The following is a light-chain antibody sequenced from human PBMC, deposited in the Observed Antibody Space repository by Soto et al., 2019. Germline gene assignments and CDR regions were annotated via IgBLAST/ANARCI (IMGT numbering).Light chain of an antibody. CDR2: AAS. V-gene: IGKV3-20*01. J-gene: IGKJ3*01. Sequence: EIVLTQSPGTLSLSPGERATLSCRASQSVSVNSLAWYQQKGGQAPRLLIYAASTRATGVPARFSGSGSGTDFALTISRLETADFVVYYCQQYGGSHFTFGPGTKVDIK. CDR1: QSVSVNS. CDR3: QQYGGSHFT.